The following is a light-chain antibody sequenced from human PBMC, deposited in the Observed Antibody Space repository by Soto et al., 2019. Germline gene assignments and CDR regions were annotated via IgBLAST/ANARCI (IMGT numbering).Light chain of an antibody. CDR1: SSDVGDYNY. CDR2: EVS. Sequence: QSVLTQPASVSGSPGQSITISCTGTSSDVGDYNYVSWYRQDPGKAPNLMIYEVSNRPSGVSNRFSGSKSGNTASPTISGRQAEDEDDYYCSSYANSNTLVVFGGGTKLTVL. J-gene: IGLJ2*01. V-gene: IGLV2-14*01. CDR3: SSYANSNTLVV.